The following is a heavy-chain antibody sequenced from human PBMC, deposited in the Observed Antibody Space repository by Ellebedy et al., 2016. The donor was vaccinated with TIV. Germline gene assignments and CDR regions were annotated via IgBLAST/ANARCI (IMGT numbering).Heavy chain of an antibody. CDR3: ARARSSGWLHTPDY. D-gene: IGHD6-19*01. CDR1: GYTFPSYF. J-gene: IGHJ4*02. CDR2: INPSVGST. Sequence: AASVKVSCKASGYTFPSYFMHWVRQAPGQGLEWMGIINPSVGSTTYAQKLQGRVTMTRDTSTSTVYMELSSLRSEDTAVYYCARARSSGWLHTPDYWGQGTLITVSS. V-gene: IGHV1-46*04.